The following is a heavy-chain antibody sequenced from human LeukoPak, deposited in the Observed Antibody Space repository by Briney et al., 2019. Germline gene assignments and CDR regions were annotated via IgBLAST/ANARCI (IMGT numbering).Heavy chain of an antibody. J-gene: IGHJ4*02. V-gene: IGHV4-59*02. Sequence: SETLSLTCVVSGGSVSGYYWGWIRQPPGRGLEWIGYVYYSGSTNYNPSFKSRITISVDTSRNQFSLQLSSVTAADTAVYYCARIHRYCSGGACYVLDNWGQGTLVAVSP. CDR3: ARIHRYCSGGACYVLDN. D-gene: IGHD2-15*01. CDR2: VYYSGST. CDR1: GGSVSGYY.